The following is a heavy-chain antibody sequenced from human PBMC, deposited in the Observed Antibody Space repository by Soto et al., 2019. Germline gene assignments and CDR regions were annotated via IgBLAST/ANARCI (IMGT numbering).Heavy chain of an antibody. CDR1: GYTFTGYY. CDR2: INPNSGGT. CDR3: ARDHPYYYGSGSSVYGMDG. D-gene: IGHD3-10*01. J-gene: IGHJ6*02. V-gene: IGHV1-2*04. Sequence: ASVKVSCKASGYTFTGYYMHWVRQAPGQGLEWMGWINPNSGGTNYAQKFQGWVTMTRDTSISTAYMELSRLRSDDTAVYYCARDHPYYYGSGSSVYGMDGWGQGTTVTVSS.